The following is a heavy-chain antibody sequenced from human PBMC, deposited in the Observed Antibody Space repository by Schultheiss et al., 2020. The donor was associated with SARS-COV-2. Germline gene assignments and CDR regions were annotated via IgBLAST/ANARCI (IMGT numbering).Heavy chain of an antibody. CDR2: IYYSGST. J-gene: IGHJ4*02. CDR3: VGTDGYNYPFDY. V-gene: IGHV4-61*05. Sequence: SETLSLTCTVSGGSISSSSYYWGWIRQPPGKGLEWIGYIYYSGSTNYNPSLKSRVTISVDTSKNQFSLKLSSVTAADTAVYYCVGTDGYNYPFDYWGQGTLVTVSS. D-gene: IGHD5-24*01. CDR1: GGSISSSSYY.